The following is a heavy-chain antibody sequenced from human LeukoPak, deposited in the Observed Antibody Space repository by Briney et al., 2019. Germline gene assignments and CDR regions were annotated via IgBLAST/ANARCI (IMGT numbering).Heavy chain of an antibody. Sequence: GGSLRLSCTASGFTFSNYGMHWVRQAPGKGLEWVAFIHYDGNNKYYADSVQGRFTISRDNAKNSLYLQMNSLRAEDTAVYYCARDQNHYGDLGFDCWGQGTLVTVSS. D-gene: IGHD4-17*01. CDR2: IHYDGNNK. CDR3: ARDQNHYGDLGFDC. V-gene: IGHV3-30*02. CDR1: GFTFSNYG. J-gene: IGHJ4*02.